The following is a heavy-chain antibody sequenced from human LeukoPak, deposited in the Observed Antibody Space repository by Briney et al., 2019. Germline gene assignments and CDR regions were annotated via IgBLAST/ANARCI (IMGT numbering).Heavy chain of an antibody. D-gene: IGHD3/OR15-3a*01. V-gene: IGHV4-59*01. Sequence: SETLSLTCTAAGGSTSRFYWGWSRQPPGKGLENIGYIYNSGSTNYNPSLKSRVTISVDTSKKHFSLQRNSVTAADTAVYYCARVMSDTTLDGDYFVYCGQGTLVIVSS. CDR1: GGSTSRFY. CDR2: IYNSGST. J-gene: IGHJ4*02. CDR3: ARVMSDTTLDGDYFVY.